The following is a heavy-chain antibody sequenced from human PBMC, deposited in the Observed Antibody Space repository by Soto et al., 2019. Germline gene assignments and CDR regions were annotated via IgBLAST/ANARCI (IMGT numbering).Heavy chain of an antibody. J-gene: IGHJ4*02. CDR2: FDPEDGET. CDR3: ATDTPNQYYDILTGYYQALDY. V-gene: IGHV1-24*01. CDR1: GYTLPELS. Sequence: GSVKVYCKVSGYTLPELSMHWVRQAPGKGLEWMGGFDPEDGETIYAQKFQGRVTMTEDTSTDTAYMELSSLRSEDTAVYYCATDTPNQYYDILTGYYQALDYWGQGTLVTVSS. D-gene: IGHD3-9*01.